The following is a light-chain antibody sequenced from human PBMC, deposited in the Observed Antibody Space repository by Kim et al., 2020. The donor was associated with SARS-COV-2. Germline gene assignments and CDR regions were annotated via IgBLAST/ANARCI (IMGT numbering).Light chain of an antibody. Sequence: DIQMTQSPSSLSASVGDRVTITCRASQDIRNDLGWYQQNPGRAPKRLIYGASSLQSGVPSRFSGSGSGTEFTLTISSVQPEDFATYCYLQNSTYPITFGQGTRLEIK. CDR2: GAS. J-gene: IGKJ5*01. CDR1: QDIRND. CDR3: LQNSTYPIT. V-gene: IGKV1-17*01.